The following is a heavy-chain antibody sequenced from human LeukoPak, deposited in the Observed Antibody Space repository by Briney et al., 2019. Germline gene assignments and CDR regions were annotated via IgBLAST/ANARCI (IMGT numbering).Heavy chain of an antibody. CDR2: IKQDRSEK. J-gene: IGHJ4*02. D-gene: IGHD2/OR15-2a*01. CDR3: AKDSTDYSFDY. CDR1: GFTFSSYW. V-gene: IGHV3-7*01. Sequence: GGSLRLSCAASGFTFSSYWMTWVRQAPGKGLEWVANIKQDRSEKYYVDSVKGRFTIFRDDAKNTLSLQMNSLRADDTAVYYCAKDSTDYSFDYWGQGTLVTVSS.